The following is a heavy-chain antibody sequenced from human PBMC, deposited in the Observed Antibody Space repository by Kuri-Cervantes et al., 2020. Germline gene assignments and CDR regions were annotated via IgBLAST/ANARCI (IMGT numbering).Heavy chain of an antibody. Sequence: GGSLRLSCAASGFTFSSYGMHWVRQAQGKGLEWVAVISYDGSNKYYADSVKGRFTISRDNSKNTLYLQMNSLRAEDTAVYYRAKHQAGYRGYDYFDYWGQGTLVTVSS. D-gene: IGHD5-12*01. J-gene: IGHJ4*02. CDR3: AKHQAGYRGYDYFDY. CDR2: ISYDGSNK. V-gene: IGHV3-30*18. CDR1: GFTFSSYG.